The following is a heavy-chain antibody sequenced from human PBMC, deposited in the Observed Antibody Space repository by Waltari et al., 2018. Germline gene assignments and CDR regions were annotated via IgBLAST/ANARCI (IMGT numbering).Heavy chain of an antibody. V-gene: IGHV1-69*02. CDR1: GGTFSSYT. CDR2: TIPILGIA. D-gene: IGHD4-17*01. CDR3: ASDPTTVNN. Sequence: QVQLVQSGAEVKKPGSSVKVSCKASGGTFSSYTISWVRQAPGQGLEWMGSTIPILGIANYAQNFQGRVTITADKATSTAYMELSSLRSEDTAVYCCASDPTTVNNWGQGTLVTVSS. J-gene: IGHJ4*02.